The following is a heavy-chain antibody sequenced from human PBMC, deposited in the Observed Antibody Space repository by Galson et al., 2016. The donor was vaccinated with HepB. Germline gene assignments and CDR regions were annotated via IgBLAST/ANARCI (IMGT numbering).Heavy chain of an antibody. D-gene: IGHD2-2*01. J-gene: IGHJ6*03. CDR3: ARGYCSSTSCLYYYYYMDV. Sequence: SLRLSCAASGFTFSSYNMNWVRQAPGKGLEWVSYISSSSSTIYYADSVKGRFTISRDNAKNSLYMQLNSLRDEDTAVYYCARGYCSSTSCLYYYYYMDVWGKGTTVTVSS. V-gene: IGHV3-48*02. CDR2: ISSSSSTI. CDR1: GFTFSSYN.